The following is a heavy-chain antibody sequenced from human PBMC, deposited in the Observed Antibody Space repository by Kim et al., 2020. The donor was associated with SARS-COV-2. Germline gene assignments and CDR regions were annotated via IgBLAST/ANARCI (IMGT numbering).Heavy chain of an antibody. V-gene: IGHV3-33*06. J-gene: IGHJ4*02. D-gene: IGHD2-2*01. CDR2: IWYDGSKK. CDR1: GFTFSSYG. CDR3: ANGGSSSSWAHLY. Sequence: GGSLRLSCAASGFTFSSYGMHWVRQAPGTGLEWVAVIWYDGSKKYYVDSVKGRFTISRDNSKNTLYLQMNSLRAEDTAVYYCANGGSSSSWAHLYWGQGTLVIVSS.